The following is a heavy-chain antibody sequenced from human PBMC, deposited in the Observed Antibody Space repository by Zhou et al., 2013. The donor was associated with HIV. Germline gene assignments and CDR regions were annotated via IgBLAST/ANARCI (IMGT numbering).Heavy chain of an antibody. J-gene: IGHJ4*02. Sequence: QVHLVQSEAEVKKPGASVKISCKTSGYSFTSYYVHWVRQAPGQGLEWMGIINPGGGDTAYARKLQGRVTMTRDRATSTVYMELSSLRSEDTAFYYCGRRGGYCTSSNCFNWLDYWGQGTLITV. CDR2: INPGGGDT. D-gene: IGHD2-2*01. CDR1: GYSFTSYY. CDR3: GRRGGYCTSSNCFNWLDY. V-gene: IGHV1-46*04.